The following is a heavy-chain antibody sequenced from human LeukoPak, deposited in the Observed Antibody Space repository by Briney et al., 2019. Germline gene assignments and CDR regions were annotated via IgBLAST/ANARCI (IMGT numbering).Heavy chain of an antibody. CDR1: GFTFSSYG. CDR2: ISYDGSNK. J-gene: IGHJ4*02. Sequence: GGSLRLSCAASGFTFSSYGMHWVRQAPAKGLEWVAIISYDGSNKYYADSVKGRFTISRDNSKNTLYLQMNSLRAEDTAVYYCAKDKRQSGFFDYWGQGTLVTVSS. D-gene: IGHD7-27*01. CDR3: AKDKRQSGFFDY. V-gene: IGHV3-30*18.